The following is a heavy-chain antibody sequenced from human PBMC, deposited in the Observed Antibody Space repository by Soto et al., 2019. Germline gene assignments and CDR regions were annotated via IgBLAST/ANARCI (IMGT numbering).Heavy chain of an antibody. Sequence: SETLSLTCTVSGGSISSGDYYWSWIRQPPGKGLEWIGEIYHSGSTNYNPSLKSRVTISVDKSKNQFSLKLSSVTAADTAVYYCARGRIAAAGYYYGMDVWGQGTTVTVSS. CDR2: IYHSGST. CDR1: GGSISSGDYY. D-gene: IGHD6-13*01. V-gene: IGHV4-39*07. CDR3: ARGRIAAAGYYYGMDV. J-gene: IGHJ6*02.